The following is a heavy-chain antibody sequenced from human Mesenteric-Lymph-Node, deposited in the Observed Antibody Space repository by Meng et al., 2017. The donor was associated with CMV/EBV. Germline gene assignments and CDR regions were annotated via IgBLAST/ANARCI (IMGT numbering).Heavy chain of an antibody. CDR2: ISAYNGNT. CDR1: GYTFTSYG. V-gene: IGHV1-18*01. J-gene: IGHJ4*02. CDR3: ARDERTYDSSGYYFDY. Sequence: ASVKVSCRASGYTFTSYGINWVRQAPGQGLEWMGWISAYNGNTNYAQKLQGRVTMTTDTSTSTAYMELRSLRSDDTAVYYCARDERTYDSSGYYFDYWGQGTLVTVSS. D-gene: IGHD3-22*01.